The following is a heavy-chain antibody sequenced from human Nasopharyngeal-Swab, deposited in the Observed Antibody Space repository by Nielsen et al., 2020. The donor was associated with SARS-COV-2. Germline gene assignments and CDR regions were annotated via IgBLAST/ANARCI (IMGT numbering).Heavy chain of an antibody. J-gene: IGHJ6*03. CDR3: ARDEMVVPAAKFNYYYYMDV. Sequence: SVKVSCKASGGTFRSYAISWVRQAPGQGLEWMGGIIPIFGTANYAQKFQGRVTITADESTSTAYMELSSLRSEDTAVYYCARDEMVVPAAKFNYYYYMDVWGKGTTVTVSS. V-gene: IGHV1-69*13. CDR1: GGTFRSYA. D-gene: IGHD2-2*01. CDR2: IIPIFGTA.